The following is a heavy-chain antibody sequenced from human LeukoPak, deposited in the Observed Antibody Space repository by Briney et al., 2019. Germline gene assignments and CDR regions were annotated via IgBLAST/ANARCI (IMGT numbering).Heavy chain of an antibody. V-gene: IGHV3-48*03. CDR1: GFTFSSYE. CDR3: AREWVSGYGDYGTIFDY. J-gene: IGHJ4*02. CDR2: ISSSGSTI. Sequence: GSLRLSCAASGFTFSSYEMNWVRQAPGKGLEWVSYISSSGSTIYYADSVKGRFTISRDNAKNSLYLQTNSLRAEDTAVYYCAREWVSGYGDYGTIFDYWGQGTLVTVSS. D-gene: IGHD4-17*01.